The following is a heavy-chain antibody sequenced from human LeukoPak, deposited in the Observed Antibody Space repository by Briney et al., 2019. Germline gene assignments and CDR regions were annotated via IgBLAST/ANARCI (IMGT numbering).Heavy chain of an antibody. CDR1: GFTFSSYG. D-gene: IGHD5-12*01. Sequence: PGGSLRLSCAASGFTFSSYGMHWVRQAPGKGLEWVAVIWYDGSNKYYANSVKGRFTISRDNSKNTLYLQMNSLRAGDTAVYYCARDGYQSHNWFDPWGQGTLVTVSS. J-gene: IGHJ5*02. CDR2: IWYDGSNK. V-gene: IGHV3-33*01. CDR3: ARDGYQSHNWFDP.